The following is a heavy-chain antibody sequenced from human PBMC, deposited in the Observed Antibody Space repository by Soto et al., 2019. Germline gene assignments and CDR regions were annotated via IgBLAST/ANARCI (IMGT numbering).Heavy chain of an antibody. CDR3: ARARLSRSWWFDP. CDR2: IYYSGST. CDR1: GGSISSYY. D-gene: IGHD3-10*01. J-gene: IGHJ5*02. V-gene: IGHV4-59*01. Sequence: QVQLQESGPGLVKPSETLSLTCTVSGGSISSYYWSWIRQPPGKGLEWIGYIYYSGSTNYNPSLKSRVTISVDTSKNQFSLKLSSVTAADTAVYYCARARLSRSWWFDPWGQGTLVTVSP.